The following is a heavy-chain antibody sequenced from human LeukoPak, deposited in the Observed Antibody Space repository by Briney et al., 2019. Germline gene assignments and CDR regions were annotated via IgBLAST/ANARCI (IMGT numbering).Heavy chain of an antibody. CDR1: GYTFTGYY. V-gene: IGHV1-2*02. CDR3: ARYDSSGWSFDY. D-gene: IGHD6-19*01. CDR2: INPNSGGT. Sequence: GASVKVSCKASGYTFTGYYMHWVRQAPGQGLEWMGWINPNSGGTNYAQRFQGRVTMTRDTSISTAYMELSRLRSDDTAVYYCARYDSSGWSFDYWGQGTLVTVSS. J-gene: IGHJ4*02.